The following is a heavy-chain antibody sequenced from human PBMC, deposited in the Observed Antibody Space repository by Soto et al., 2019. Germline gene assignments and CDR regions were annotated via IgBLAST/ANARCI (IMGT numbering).Heavy chain of an antibody. CDR3: AREKDHLRGVKYYFEY. Sequence: GGSLRLSCAASGFMFRSYWMSGVRQDPGKGLEWVANINLDGGEKYYVDSVKGRFSTSRDNAKNSLYLQMNSLRAEDTAVYYCAREKDHLRGVKYYFEYWGQGTPVTVSS. CDR1: GFMFRSYW. CDR2: INLDGGEK. V-gene: IGHV3-7*01. D-gene: IGHD3-10*01. J-gene: IGHJ4*02.